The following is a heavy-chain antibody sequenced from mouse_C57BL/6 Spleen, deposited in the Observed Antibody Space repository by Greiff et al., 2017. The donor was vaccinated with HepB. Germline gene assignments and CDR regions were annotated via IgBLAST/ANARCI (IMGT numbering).Heavy chain of an antibody. CDR2: IYPGDGDT. CDR1: GYAFSSYW. J-gene: IGHJ2*01. D-gene: IGHD4-1*01. V-gene: IGHV1-80*01. CDR3: ASHGGTGYYFDY. Sequence: QVQLKQSGAELVKPGASVKISCKASGYAFSSYWMNWVKQRPGKGLEWIGQIYPGDGDTNYNGKFKGKATLTADKSSSTAYMQLSSLTSEDSAVYFCASHGGTGYYFDYWGQGTTLTVSS.